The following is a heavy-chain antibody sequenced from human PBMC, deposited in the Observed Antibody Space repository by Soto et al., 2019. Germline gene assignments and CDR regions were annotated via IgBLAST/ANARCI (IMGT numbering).Heavy chain of an antibody. V-gene: IGHV1-46*01. CDR1: GYTLTGYY. CDR2: INPSGGST. Sequence: SVKVSCKALGYTLTGYYMHWVRQAPGQGLEWMGIINPSGGSTSYAQKFQGRVTMTRDTSTRTVYMELSSLRSEETAVYYCARRHFQHWGQGTLVTLSS. CDR3: ARRHFQH. J-gene: IGHJ1*01.